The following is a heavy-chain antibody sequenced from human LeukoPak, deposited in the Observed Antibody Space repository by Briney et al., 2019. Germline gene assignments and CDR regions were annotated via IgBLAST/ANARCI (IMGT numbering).Heavy chain of an antibody. J-gene: IGHJ4*02. D-gene: IGHD6-19*01. CDR3: AKGRVMGIAVDFDY. Sequence: GGSLRLSCAASGFTFSSYAMSWVRQAPGKGLEWVSAISGSGGSTYYADSVKGRFTISGDNSKNTLYLQMNSLRAEDTAVYYCAKGRVMGIAVDFDYWGQGTLVTVPS. CDR1: GFTFSSYA. CDR2: ISGSGGST. V-gene: IGHV3-23*01.